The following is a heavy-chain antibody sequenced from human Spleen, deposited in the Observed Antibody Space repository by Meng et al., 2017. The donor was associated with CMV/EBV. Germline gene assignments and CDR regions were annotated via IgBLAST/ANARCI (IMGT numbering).Heavy chain of an antibody. CDR2: ISYDGNNK. V-gene: IGHV3-30*04. CDR3: ARVTYCSRTSCFDYYGMDV. Sequence: GESLKISCAASGFTFSTYAVHWVRQAPGKGLEWVAVISYDGNNKYYADSVKGRFTISRDNSKNTLYLQMNSLRAEDTAVYYCARVTYCSRTSCFDYYGMDVWGQGTTVTVSS. J-gene: IGHJ6*02. D-gene: IGHD2-2*01. CDR1: GFTFSTYA.